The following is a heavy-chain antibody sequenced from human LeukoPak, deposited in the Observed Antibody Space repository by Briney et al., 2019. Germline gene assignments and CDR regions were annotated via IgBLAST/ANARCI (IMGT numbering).Heavy chain of an antibody. CDR1: GFTFSSYA. D-gene: IGHD5-18*01. CDR3: ARGYGTFDY. Sequence: PGGSLRLSCAASGFTFSSYAMSWVRQASGKGLEWVSVIYSGGSTYYADSVKGRFTISRDNSKNTLYLQMNSLRAEDTAVYYCARGYGTFDYWGQGTLVTVSS. CDR2: IYSGGST. J-gene: IGHJ4*02. V-gene: IGHV3-53*01.